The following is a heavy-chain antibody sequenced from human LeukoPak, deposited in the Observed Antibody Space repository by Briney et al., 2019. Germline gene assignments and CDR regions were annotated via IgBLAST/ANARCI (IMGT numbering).Heavy chain of an antibody. J-gene: IGHJ4*02. Sequence: GGSLRLSCAVSSFTFSTYGMYWVRQAPGKGLEWGAFLGHDGNYIYYGDSVKGRFTRSRDNSKNTLYLQMNSLRAEDTAVYFCARDRGSHYLDYWGQGTLVAVSS. V-gene: IGHV3-33*07. CDR2: LGHDGNYI. D-gene: IGHD1-26*01. CDR1: SFTFSTYG. CDR3: ARDRGSHYLDY.